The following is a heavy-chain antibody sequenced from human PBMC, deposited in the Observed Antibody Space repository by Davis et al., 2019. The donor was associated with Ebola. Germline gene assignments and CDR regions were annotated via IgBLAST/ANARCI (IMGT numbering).Heavy chain of an antibody. V-gene: IGHV3-11*04. J-gene: IGHJ6*03. CDR1: GFTVSSNY. Sequence: GESLKISCAASGFTVSSNYMSWIRQAPGKGLEWVSYISSSGSTIYYADSVKGRFTISRDNAKNSLYLQMNSLRAEDTAVYYCARGDYYYYMDVWGKGTTVTVSS. CDR2: ISSSGSTI. CDR3: ARGDYYYYMDV.